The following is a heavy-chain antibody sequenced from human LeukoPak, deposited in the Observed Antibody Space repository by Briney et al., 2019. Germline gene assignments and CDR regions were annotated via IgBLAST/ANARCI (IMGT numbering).Heavy chain of an antibody. V-gene: IGHV4-34*01. J-gene: IGHJ4*02. CDR3: ARPLPYCGGDCYSAYGY. CDR1: GGSFSGYY. Sequence: PSETLSLTCAVYGGSFSGYYWSWIRQPPGKGLEWIGEINHSGSTNYNPSLKSRVTISVDTSKNQSSLKLSSVTAADTAVYYCARPLPYCGGDCYSAYGYWGQGTLVTVSS. CDR2: INHSGST. D-gene: IGHD2-21*02.